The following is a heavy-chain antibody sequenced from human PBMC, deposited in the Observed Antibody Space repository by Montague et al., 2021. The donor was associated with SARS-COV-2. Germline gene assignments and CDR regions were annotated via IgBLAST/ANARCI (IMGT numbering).Heavy chain of an antibody. CDR3: ARVVGSYYGMDV. V-gene: IGHV3-30*04. J-gene: IGHJ6*02. Sequence: SLRLSCAASGFTFSSYAMHWVRQAPGKGLEWVAVISYDGSNKYYADSVKGRFTISRDNSKNTLYLQMNSLRAEETAVYYCARVVGSYYGMDVWGQGTTVTVSS. CDR1: GFTFSSYA. D-gene: IGHD2-15*01. CDR2: ISYDGSNK.